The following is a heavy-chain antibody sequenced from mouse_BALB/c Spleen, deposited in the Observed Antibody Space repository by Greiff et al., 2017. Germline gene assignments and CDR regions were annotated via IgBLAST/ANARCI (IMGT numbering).Heavy chain of an antibody. CDR3: ARPVDDYDGGFAY. J-gene: IGHJ3*01. D-gene: IGHD2-4*01. Sequence: EVHLVESGGGLVKPGGSLKLSCAASGFTFSSYAMSWVRQTPEKRLEWVATISSGGSYTYYPDSVKGRYTISRDNAKNTLYLQMSSLRSEDTAMYDCARPVDDYDGGFAYWGQGTLVTVSA. CDR1: GFTFSSYA. V-gene: IGHV5-9-3*01. CDR2: ISSGGSYT.